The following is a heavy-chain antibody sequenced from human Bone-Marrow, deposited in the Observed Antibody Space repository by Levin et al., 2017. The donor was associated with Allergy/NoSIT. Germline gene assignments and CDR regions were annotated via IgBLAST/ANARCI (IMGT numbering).Heavy chain of an antibody. J-gene: IGHJ4*02. D-gene: IGHD3-10*01. CDR3: ARGISMIRGIITSYHDC. CDR1: GFLFSCSR. CDR2: ISSSSSTL. V-gene: IGHV3-48*02. Sequence: GESLKISCVASGFLFSCSRLNLVRPAPGKGLEWVSYISSSSSTLYYADSVKGRFPISRDNAKNSLFLQMNPLRDEDTAVYYCARGISMIRGIITSYHDCRGQGTLVTVSS.